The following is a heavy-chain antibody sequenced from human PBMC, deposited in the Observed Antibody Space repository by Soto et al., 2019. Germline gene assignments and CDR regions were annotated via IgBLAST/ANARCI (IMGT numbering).Heavy chain of an antibody. CDR1: GGSISSSSYY. Sequence: SETLSLTCTVSGGSISSSSYYWGWIRQPPGKGLEWIGSIYYSGSTYYNPSLKSRVTISVDTSKNQFSLKLSSVTAADTAVYYCASEAARGYWGQGTLVTVSS. CDR3: ASEAARGY. V-gene: IGHV4-39*01. CDR2: IYYSGST. J-gene: IGHJ4*02. D-gene: IGHD6-6*01.